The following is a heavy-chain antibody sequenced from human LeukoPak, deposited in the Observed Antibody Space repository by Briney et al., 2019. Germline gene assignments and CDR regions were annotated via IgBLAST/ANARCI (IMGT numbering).Heavy chain of an antibody. CDR2: IDPSDSYT. CDR1: GYNFTSYW. CDR3: ARRHYYGSGSYPY. J-gene: IGHJ4*02. Sequence: GGSLKISCKGSGYNFTSYWISWVRQLPGKGLEWMGRIDPSDSYTNYSPSFQGHVTISADKSISTAYLQWSSLKASDTAMYYCARRHYYGSGSYPYWGQGTLVTVSS. D-gene: IGHD3-10*01. V-gene: IGHV5-10-1*01.